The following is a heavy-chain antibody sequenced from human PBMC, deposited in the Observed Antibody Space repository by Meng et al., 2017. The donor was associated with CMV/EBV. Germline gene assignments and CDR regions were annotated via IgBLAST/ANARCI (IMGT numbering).Heavy chain of an antibody. J-gene: IGHJ4*02. D-gene: IGHD5-18*01. CDR1: GYTFTAYY. CDR3: ARESNVDTAMVDY. CDR2: INPNSGGT. Sequence: KASGYTFTAYYRHWVRQAPGQGLEWMGWINPNSGGTNYAQKFQGRVTMTRDTSISTAYMELSRLRSDDTAVYYCARESNVDTAMVDYWGQGTLVTVSS. V-gene: IGHV1-2*02.